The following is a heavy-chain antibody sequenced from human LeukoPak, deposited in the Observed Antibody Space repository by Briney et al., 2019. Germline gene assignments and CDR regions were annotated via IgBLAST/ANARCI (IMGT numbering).Heavy chain of an antibody. J-gene: IGHJ4*02. CDR3: ATSPRGYSCGPIGYFDY. V-gene: IGHV4-59*08. D-gene: IGHD5-18*01. CDR1: GGSISSYY. CDR2: IYYSGST. Sequence: PSETLSLTCTVSGGSISSYYWSWIRQPPGKGLEWIGYIYYSGSTNYNPSLKSRVTISVDTSKNQFSLKLSSVTAADTAVYYCATSPRGYSCGPIGYFDYWGQGTLVTVSS.